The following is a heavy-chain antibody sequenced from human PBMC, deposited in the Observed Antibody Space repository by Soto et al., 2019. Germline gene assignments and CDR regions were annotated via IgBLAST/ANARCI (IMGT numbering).Heavy chain of an antibody. V-gene: IGHV4-59*11. CDR3: ARGGWSMDV. CDR2: IHYSGST. CDR1: GASISTLY. Sequence: SETLSLTCTISGASISTLYWSWVRQPPGKGLEWIGYIHYSGSTNYNPSLKSRVTILVDTSKNQFSLRLTSVTAADTAVYYCARGGWSMDVWGQGTTVTVSS. J-gene: IGHJ6*02. D-gene: IGHD2-15*01.